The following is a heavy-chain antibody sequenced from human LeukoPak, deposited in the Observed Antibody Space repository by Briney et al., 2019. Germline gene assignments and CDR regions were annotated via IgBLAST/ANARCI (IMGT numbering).Heavy chain of an antibody. Sequence: SGGSLRLSCAASGFTFSSYWMHWVRQAPGKGLEWVSAISGSGGSTYYADSVKGRFTISRDNSKNTLYLQMNSLRAEDTAVYYCAKDQGLPGYYYYMGVWGKGTTVTVSS. J-gene: IGHJ6*03. CDR1: GFTFSSYW. D-gene: IGHD5/OR15-5a*01. V-gene: IGHV3-23*01. CDR2: ISGSGGST. CDR3: AKDQGLPGYYYYMGV.